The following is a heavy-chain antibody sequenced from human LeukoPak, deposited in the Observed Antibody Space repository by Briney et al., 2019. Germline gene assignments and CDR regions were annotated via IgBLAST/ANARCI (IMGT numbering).Heavy chain of an antibody. V-gene: IGHV3-23*01. D-gene: IGHD2-21*02. CDR2: ISGSDGST. CDR3: AKFYRATRGACDS. CDR1: GFSFSSFG. J-gene: IGHJ4*02. Sequence: GGSLRLSCAASGFSFSSFGMSWVRQAPGKELEWVSRISGSDGSTDYADSVKGRFTISRDNSKNTLYLQMNSLRAEDTAIYYCAKFYRATRGACDSWGQGTLGTVSS.